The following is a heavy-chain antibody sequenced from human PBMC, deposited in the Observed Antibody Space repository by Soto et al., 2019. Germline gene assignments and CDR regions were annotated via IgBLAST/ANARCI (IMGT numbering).Heavy chain of an antibody. Sequence: EVQLVESGGGLVQPGGSLRLSCVASGIPVSSNYMTWVRQAPGKGLEWVSVLHSGGDTYYANSVKGRFTISRHDSTNTLFLQMNSLSAEDTGVYYCARDGPYYYGSRMDVWGEGTTVTVSS. CDR3: ARDGPYYYGSRMDV. V-gene: IGHV3-53*04. J-gene: IGHJ6*04. CDR1: GIPVSSNY. D-gene: IGHD3-10*01. CDR2: LHSGGDT.